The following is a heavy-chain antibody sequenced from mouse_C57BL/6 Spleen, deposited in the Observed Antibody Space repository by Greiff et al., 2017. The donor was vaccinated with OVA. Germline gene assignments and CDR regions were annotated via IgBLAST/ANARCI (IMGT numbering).Heavy chain of an antibody. J-gene: IGHJ4*01. CDR2: ISSGSSTI. V-gene: IGHV5-17*01. CDR1: GFTFSDYG. CDR3: ARGITTVVAHYYAMDY. Sequence: EVQLMESGGGLVKPGGSLKLSCAASGFTFSDYGMHWVRQAPEKGLEWVAYISSGSSTIYYADTVKGRFTISRDNAKNTLFLQMTSLRSEDTAMYYCARGITTVVAHYYAMDYWGQGTSVTVSS. D-gene: IGHD1-1*01.